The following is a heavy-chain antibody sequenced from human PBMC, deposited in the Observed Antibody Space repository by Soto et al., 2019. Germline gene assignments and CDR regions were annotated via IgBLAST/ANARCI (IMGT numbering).Heavy chain of an antibody. CDR2: MSYDGSDP. CDR3: TIVLVAGSALDH. Sequence: QVQLVESGGGVVQPGRSLRLSCVGSGFIFSNNGMHWVRQTPGKGLEWVAFMSYDGSDPFYADSVKGRFTISRDNSKNTVFLHISNLRSEDTSMDYFTIVLVAGSALDHCGQGTLVTVSS. D-gene: IGHD2-8*02. J-gene: IGHJ4*02. V-gene: IGHV3-30*03. CDR1: GFIFSNNG.